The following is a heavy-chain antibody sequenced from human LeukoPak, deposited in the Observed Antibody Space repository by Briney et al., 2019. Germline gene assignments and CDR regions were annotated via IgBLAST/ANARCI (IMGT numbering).Heavy chain of an antibody. Sequence: PGGSLRLSCEASGFSFSSYGLHWVRQAPGKGLEWVAFIRYDGTNKYYADSVKGRFTISRDNSKNTLYLQMNSLRAEDTAIYYCAKNGDRGAYCTGGTCYPYFYYYMDVWGKGTTVTI. CDR3: AKNGDRGAYCTGGTCYPYFYYYMDV. CDR1: GFSFSSYG. CDR2: IRYDGTNK. D-gene: IGHD2-15*01. V-gene: IGHV3-30*02. J-gene: IGHJ6*03.